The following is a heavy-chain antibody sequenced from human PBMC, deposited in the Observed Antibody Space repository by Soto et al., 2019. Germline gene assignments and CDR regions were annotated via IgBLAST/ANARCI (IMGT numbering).Heavy chain of an antibody. CDR1: GFTFSSYG. Sequence: GGSLRLSCAASGFTFSSYGMHWVRQAPGKGLEWVAVISYDGSNKYYADSVKGRFTISRDNSKNTLYLQMNSLRAEDTAVYYCAKDGGRDGYSYFDYWGQGTLVTVSS. CDR3: AKDGGRDGYSYFDY. V-gene: IGHV3-30*18. J-gene: IGHJ4*02. CDR2: ISYDGSNK. D-gene: IGHD4-4*01.